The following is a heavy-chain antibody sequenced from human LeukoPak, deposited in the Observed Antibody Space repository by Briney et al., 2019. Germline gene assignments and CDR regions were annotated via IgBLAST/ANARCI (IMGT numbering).Heavy chain of an antibody. V-gene: IGHV2-70*04. D-gene: IGHD3-10*01. CDR2: IDWDDDK. CDR1: GFSLSTSGMR. J-gene: IGHJ4*02. CDR3: ARSVRGQNDY. Sequence: SGPKLVNPTQTLTLTCTFSGFSLSTSGMRVSWIRQPPGKALEWLARIDWDDDKFYSTSLKTRLTISKDTSKNQVVLTMTNMDPVDTATYYCARSVRGQNDYWGQGTLVTVSS.